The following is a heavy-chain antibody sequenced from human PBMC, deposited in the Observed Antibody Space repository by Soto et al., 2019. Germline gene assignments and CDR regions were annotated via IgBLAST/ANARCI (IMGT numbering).Heavy chain of an antibody. J-gene: IGHJ6*02. CDR2: ISGSGEST. V-gene: IGHV3-23*01. CDR3: AKAYWNEGGNYGMDV. CDR1: VTSRFTYDTYS. Sequence: GGSLRLSCAASVTSRFTYDTYSMGWVRQAPGKGLEWVSAISGSGESTYYADSVKGRFTVSRDNSKNTLYLQMNSLRAEDTAVYYCAKAYWNEGGNYGMDVWGQGTTVTVSS. D-gene: IGHD1-1*01.